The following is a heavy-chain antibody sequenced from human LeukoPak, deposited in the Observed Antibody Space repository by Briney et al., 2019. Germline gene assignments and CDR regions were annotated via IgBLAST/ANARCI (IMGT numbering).Heavy chain of an antibody. Sequence: SETLSLTCTVSGGSISSYYWSWIRQPPGKGLEWIGYIYYSGSTNYNLSLKSRVTISVDASKNQFSLKLSSVTAADTAVYYCARSQRSGYYYFDYWGQGTLVTVSS. D-gene: IGHD3-3*01. V-gene: IGHV4-59*08. CDR3: ARSQRSGYYYFDY. CDR2: IYYSGST. J-gene: IGHJ4*02. CDR1: GGSISSYY.